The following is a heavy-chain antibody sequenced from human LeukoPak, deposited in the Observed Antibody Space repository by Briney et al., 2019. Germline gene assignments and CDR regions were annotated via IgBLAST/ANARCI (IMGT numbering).Heavy chain of an antibody. Sequence: SETLSLTCTVSGGSISGYFWSWIRQPAGKGLEWIGRIYSSGSNNYNPSLKSRVTMSLDTSKNHLSLNLSSVTAADTAVYYCAREPTSGREPTSGRPLDYSGQGTLVTVSS. CDR1: GGSISGYF. CDR2: IYSSGSN. D-gene: IGHD5-12*01. J-gene: IGHJ4*02. CDR3: AREPTSGREPTSGRPLDY. V-gene: IGHV4-4*07.